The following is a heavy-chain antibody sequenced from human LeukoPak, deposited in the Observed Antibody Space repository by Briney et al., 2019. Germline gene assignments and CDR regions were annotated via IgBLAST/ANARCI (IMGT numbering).Heavy chain of an antibody. CDR2: IVVGSGNT. Sequence: SVKVSCKASGFIFTSSAMQWVRQARGQRLEWIGWIVVGSGNTNYAQKFQGRVTITRDMSTSTVYMELSSLRSEDTAVYYCAAGPPLAATPFDYWGQGTLVTVSS. J-gene: IGHJ4*02. V-gene: IGHV1-58*02. CDR1: GFIFTSSA. CDR3: AAGPPLAATPFDY. D-gene: IGHD2-2*01.